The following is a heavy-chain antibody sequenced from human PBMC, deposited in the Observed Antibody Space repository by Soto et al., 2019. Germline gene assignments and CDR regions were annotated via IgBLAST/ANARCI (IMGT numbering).Heavy chain of an antibody. CDR3: AKAARDCGGDCYSSYFDS. D-gene: IGHD2-21*02. CDR1: RFTFGGYA. Sequence: GSLRLSCSASRFTFGGYAMGWVRQAPGKGLEWVSGITGNAANTVYADSVKGRFTISRDNSKNALYLQLNSLRAEDTAVYFCAKAARDCGGDCYSSYFDSWGQGALVTVSS. J-gene: IGHJ4*02. CDR2: ITGNAANT. V-gene: IGHV3-23*01.